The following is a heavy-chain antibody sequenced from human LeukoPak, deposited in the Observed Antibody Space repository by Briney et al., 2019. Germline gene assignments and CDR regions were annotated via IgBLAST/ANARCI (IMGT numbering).Heavy chain of an antibody. D-gene: IGHD6-19*01. CDR1: GFTVSSNY. J-gene: IGHJ4*02. V-gene: IGHV3-53*01. CDR2: IYSGGST. Sequence: PGGSLRLSCAASGFTVSSNYMSWVRQAPGKGLEWVSVIYSGGSTYYADSVKGRFTISRDNSKNTLYLQMNSLRAEDTAVYFCARDSRWLLDYWGQGTLITVSS. CDR3: ARDSRWLLDY.